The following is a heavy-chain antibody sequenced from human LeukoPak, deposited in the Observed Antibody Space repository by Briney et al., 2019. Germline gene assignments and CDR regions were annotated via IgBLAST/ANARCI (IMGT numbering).Heavy chain of an antibody. CDR1: GFTFSSYA. J-gene: IGHJ6*02. D-gene: IGHD2-2*02. V-gene: IGHV3-23*01. CDR3: AKSHIVVVPAAVRDYNYGMDV. Sequence: PGGSLRLSCAASGFTFSSYAMSWVRQAPGKGLEWVSTISGSGGSTYYADSVKGRFTISRDNSKNTLYLQMNSLRAEDTAVYSCAKSHIVVVPAAVRDYNYGMDVWGPGTTVTVSS. CDR2: ISGSGGST.